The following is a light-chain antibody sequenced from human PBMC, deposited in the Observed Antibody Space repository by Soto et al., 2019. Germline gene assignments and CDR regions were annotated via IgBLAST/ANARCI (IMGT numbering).Light chain of an antibody. CDR2: GAS. Sequence: EIVLTQSPATLSVSPGERATLSCRASQSVGSNLAWFQQKPGQAPRLLIYGASDRATGTPDRFSGSGSGTDFTLTISRLEAEDFAVYYCQQYGSPGITFGQGTRLEIK. CDR1: QSVGSN. J-gene: IGKJ5*01. V-gene: IGKV3-20*01. CDR3: QQYGSPGIT.